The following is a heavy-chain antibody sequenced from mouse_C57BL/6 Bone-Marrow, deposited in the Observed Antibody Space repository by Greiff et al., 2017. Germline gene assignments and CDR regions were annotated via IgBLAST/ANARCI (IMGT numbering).Heavy chain of an antibody. V-gene: IGHV1-63*01. Sequence: VQLQQSGAELVRPGTSVKMSCKASGYTFTNYWIGWAKQRPGHGLEWIGDIYPGGGYTNYNEKFKGKATLTADKSSSTAYMQFSSLTSEDSAIYYCARATVTTDYAMDYWGQGTSVTVSS. D-gene: IGHD2-2*01. CDR3: ARATVTTDYAMDY. CDR2: IYPGGGYT. CDR1: GYTFTNYW. J-gene: IGHJ4*01.